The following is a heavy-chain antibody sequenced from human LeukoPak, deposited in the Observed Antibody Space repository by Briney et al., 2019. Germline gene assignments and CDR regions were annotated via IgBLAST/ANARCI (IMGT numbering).Heavy chain of an antibody. CDR2: ISNRGGST. CDR1: GFTFSSYA. CDR3: AKAQNNYFYYNMEV. Sequence: GGSLRLSCPASGFTFSSYAMSWVRQAPGKGLEWVSTISNRGGSTYYADSMKGRFTISRDNSKNTLYLQANSLRAEDTAVYYCAKAQNNYFYYNMEVWGQGTTVTVSS. J-gene: IGHJ6*02. V-gene: IGHV3-23*01. D-gene: IGHD2/OR15-2a*01.